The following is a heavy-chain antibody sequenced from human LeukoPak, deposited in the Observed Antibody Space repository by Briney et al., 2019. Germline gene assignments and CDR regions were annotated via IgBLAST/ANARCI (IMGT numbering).Heavy chain of an antibody. J-gene: IGHJ3*02. V-gene: IGHV1-69*13. CDR3: ARSITMIVVVNDAFDI. Sequence: GASVKVSCKASGGTLSSYAISWVRQAPGQGLEWMGGIIPIFGTANYAQKFQGRVTITADESTSTAYMELSSLRSEDTAVYYCARSITMIVVVNDAFDIWGQGTMVTVSS. CDR1: GGTLSSYA. CDR2: IIPIFGTA. D-gene: IGHD3-22*01.